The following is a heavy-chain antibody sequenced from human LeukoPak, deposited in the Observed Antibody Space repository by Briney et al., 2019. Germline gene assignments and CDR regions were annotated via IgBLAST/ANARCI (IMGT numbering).Heavy chain of an antibody. D-gene: IGHD2-2*01. Sequence: SVKVACKASGGTSSSYTISWVRQAPGQGLEWMGRIIPILGIANYAQKFEGRGTITADKSTSTAYMELSSLRAEDTAVYYCARDGLSGYCSSTSCYTSPVDYWGQETLVTVSS. CDR3: ARDGLSGYCSSTSCYTSPVDY. CDR1: GGTSSSYT. V-gene: IGHV1-69*04. CDR2: IIPILGIA. J-gene: IGHJ4*02.